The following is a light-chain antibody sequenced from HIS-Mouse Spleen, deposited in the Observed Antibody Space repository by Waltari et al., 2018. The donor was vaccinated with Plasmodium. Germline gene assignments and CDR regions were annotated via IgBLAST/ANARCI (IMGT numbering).Light chain of an antibody. Sequence: EIVLTQSPGTLSLSPGERATLSCRASQSVSSSYLAWYQQKPGQAPRLLIYGASSRATGIPDRFSGSESVTDFTLTISRLEPEDFAVYYCQQYGSSPPWTFGQGTKVEIK. CDR1: QSVSSSY. CDR2: GAS. V-gene: IGKV3-20*01. J-gene: IGKJ1*01. CDR3: QQYGSSPPWT.